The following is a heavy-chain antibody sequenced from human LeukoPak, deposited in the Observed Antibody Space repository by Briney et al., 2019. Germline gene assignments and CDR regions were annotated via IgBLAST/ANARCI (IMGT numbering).Heavy chain of an antibody. CDR2: VYISGST. J-gene: IGHJ4*02. CDR1: GASISDYC. CDR3: ARVDSSGWYHFDY. D-gene: IGHD6-19*01. Sequence: PSETLSLTCTVSGASISDYCWSWIRQSAGKGLEWIGRVYISGSTNYNPSLKSRVTMSVDTSKNQFSLNLSSVTAADTAVYYCARVDSSGWYHFDYWGQGTLVTVSS. V-gene: IGHV4-4*07.